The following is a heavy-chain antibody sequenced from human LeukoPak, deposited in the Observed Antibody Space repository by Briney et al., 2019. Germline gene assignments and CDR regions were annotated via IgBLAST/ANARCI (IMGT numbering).Heavy chain of an antibody. CDR3: ASIVATRGDDY. CDR1: GGSFSGYY. J-gene: IGHJ4*02. V-gene: IGHV4-34*01. D-gene: IGHD5-12*01. Sequence: SETLSLTCAVYGGSFSGYYWSWIRQPPGKGLEWIGEINHSGSTNYNPSLKSRVTISVDTSKNQFSLKLSSVTAADTAVYYCASIVATRGDDYWGQGTLVTVSS. CDR2: INHSGST.